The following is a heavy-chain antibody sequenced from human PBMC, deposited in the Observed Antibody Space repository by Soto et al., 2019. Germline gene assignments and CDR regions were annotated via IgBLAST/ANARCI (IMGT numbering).Heavy chain of an antibody. V-gene: IGHV3-30*18. CDR1: GFTFSIYG. CDR3: AKRPDYGDPTGRGY. D-gene: IGHD4-17*01. Sequence: QVHLVESGGGVVQPGRSLRLSCAASGFTFSIYGMHWVRQAPGKGLEWVADLSYDGTNKYYRDSVKGRFTISRDNSKNALYLQMDSLRPEDTAVYYCAKRPDYGDPTGRGYWGQGTLVTVSS. J-gene: IGHJ4*02. CDR2: LSYDGTNK.